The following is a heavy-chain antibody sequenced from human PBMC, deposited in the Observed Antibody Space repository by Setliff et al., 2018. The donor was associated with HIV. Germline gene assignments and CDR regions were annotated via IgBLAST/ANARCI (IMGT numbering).Heavy chain of an antibody. Sequence: GESLKISCAVSGFTVSNDYMSWVRQAPGKGLQWVSVIYREGTTYYADSVKGRFTISRDNSGNTLFLHMNSLRREDTAVYYCSRESHTGALPAPDPDAFDVWGQGAVVTVS. V-gene: IGHV3-53*05. CDR1: GFTVSNDY. CDR3: SRESHTGALPAPDPDAFDV. CDR2: IYREGTT. D-gene: IGHD3-10*01. J-gene: IGHJ3*01.